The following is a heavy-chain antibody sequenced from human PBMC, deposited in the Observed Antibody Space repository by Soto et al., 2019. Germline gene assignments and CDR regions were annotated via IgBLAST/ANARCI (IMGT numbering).Heavy chain of an antibody. V-gene: IGHV1-18*01. Sequence: AASVKVSCKASGYTFTSYGISWVRQAPGQGLEWMGWISAYNGNTNYAQKLQGRVTMTTDTSTSTAYMELRSLRSDDTAVYYCARDLDILTGTNWFDPWGQGTLVTVSS. CDR1: GYTFTSYG. D-gene: IGHD3-9*01. CDR3: ARDLDILTGTNWFDP. CDR2: ISAYNGNT. J-gene: IGHJ5*02.